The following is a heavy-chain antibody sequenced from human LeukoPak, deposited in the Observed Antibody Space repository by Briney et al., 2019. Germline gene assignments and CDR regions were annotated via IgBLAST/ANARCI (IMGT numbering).Heavy chain of an antibody. J-gene: IGHJ5*02. V-gene: IGHV3-7*01. CDR1: GFTFSSSW. CDR2: IKHDGTEK. D-gene: IGHD6-13*01. Sequence: GGSLRLSCAASGFTFSSSWMSWVRQAPGKGLEWVANIKHDGTEKYCVDSVKGRFTISRDNAKNSLYLQMNSLRAEDTAVYYCAKDLRAAANWFDPWGQGTLVTVSS. CDR3: AKDLRAAANWFDP.